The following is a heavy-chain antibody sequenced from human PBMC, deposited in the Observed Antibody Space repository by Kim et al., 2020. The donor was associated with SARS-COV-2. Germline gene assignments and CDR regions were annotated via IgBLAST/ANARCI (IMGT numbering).Heavy chain of an antibody. J-gene: IGHJ6*02. CDR1: GGSISSSNW. CDR2: IYHSGST. CDR3: ARVFTYYYGSGSTRSSYYYGMDV. D-gene: IGHD3-10*01. Sequence: SETLSLTCAVSGGSISSSNWWSWVRQPPGKGLEWIGEIYHSGSTNYNPSLKSRVTISVDKSKNQFSLKLSSVTAADTAVYYCARVFTYYYGSGSTRSSYYYGMDVWGQGTTVTVSS. V-gene: IGHV4-4*02.